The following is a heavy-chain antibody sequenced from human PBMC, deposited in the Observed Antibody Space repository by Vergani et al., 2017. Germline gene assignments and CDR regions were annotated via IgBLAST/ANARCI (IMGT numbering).Heavy chain of an antibody. CDR2: IDPSDTYT. D-gene: IGHD5-24*01. CDR3: AGHGSLGMAKITWGMDV. Sequence: EVQLVQSGAEVKKPGESLRISCKGSGYSFTSYWISWVRQLPGKGLEWMGRIDPSDTYTNYSPSFQGHVTISADKSISTAYLQWSSLKASDTAMYYCAGHGSLGMAKITWGMDVWGQGTTVTVSS. V-gene: IGHV5-10-1*03. J-gene: IGHJ6*02. CDR1: GYSFTSYW.